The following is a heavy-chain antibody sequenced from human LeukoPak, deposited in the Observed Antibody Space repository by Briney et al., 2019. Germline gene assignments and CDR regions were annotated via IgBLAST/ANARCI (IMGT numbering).Heavy chain of an antibody. J-gene: IGHJ4*02. V-gene: IGHV1-2*02. Sequence: ASVKVSCKASGYTFTGNYLHWVRQAPGQGLEWMGWIYPNSGDTKYEQKFQGRVTMTGDTSINTAYMELSRLRSDDTAVYFCARSSDTFDYWGQGTLVTVSS. CDR1: GYTFTGNY. D-gene: IGHD5-18*01. CDR2: IYPNSGDT. CDR3: ARSSDTFDY.